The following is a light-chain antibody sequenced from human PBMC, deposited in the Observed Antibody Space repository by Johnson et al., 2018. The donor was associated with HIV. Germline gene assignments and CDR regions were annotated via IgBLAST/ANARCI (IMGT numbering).Light chain of an antibody. CDR2: DNN. V-gene: IGLV1-51*01. CDR1: SCDIGNNY. CDR3: GTWDSSLSAFYV. Sequence: QSVLTQPPSVSAAPGQKVTISCSGSSCDIGNNYVSCHQQLPGTAPKLLIYDNNKRPSGIPDRFSGSKSGTSATLGITGLQTGDEADYYCGTWDSSLSAFYVFGTGTKVTVL. J-gene: IGLJ1*01.